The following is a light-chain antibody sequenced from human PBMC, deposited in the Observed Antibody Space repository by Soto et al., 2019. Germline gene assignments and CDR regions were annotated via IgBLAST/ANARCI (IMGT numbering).Light chain of an antibody. Sequence: DIQMTQSPSSLSASVGDRVTITCQASQDINNCLNWYQQKPGKAPKLLIYDASNLETGVPARFSGSGSGTDFTFTISSLQPEDIATYYCQQYDNLPLTFGGGTKVEIK. CDR1: QDINNC. CDR2: DAS. CDR3: QQYDNLPLT. J-gene: IGKJ4*01. V-gene: IGKV1-33*01.